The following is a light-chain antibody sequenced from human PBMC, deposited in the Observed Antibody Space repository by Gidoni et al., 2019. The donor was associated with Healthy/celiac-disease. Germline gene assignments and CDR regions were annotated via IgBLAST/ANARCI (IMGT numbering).Light chain of an antibody. V-gene: IGKV1-6*01. J-gene: IGKJ1*01. CDR2: AAS. CDR3: LQDYNYPWT. Sequence: AIQMTQSPSSLSASVGDRVTITCRASQGIRNDLGWYQQKPGKAPKLLIYAASSLQSGVPSRFSGSGAGTDFTLTISSLQPEYFATYYCLQDYNYPWTFGQGTKVEIK. CDR1: QGIRND.